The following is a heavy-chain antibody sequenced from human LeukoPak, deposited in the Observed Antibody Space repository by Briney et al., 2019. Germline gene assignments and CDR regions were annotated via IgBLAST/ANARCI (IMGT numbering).Heavy chain of an antibody. Sequence: PSETLSLTCAVYGGSFSGYYWSWIRQPPGKGLEWIGEINHSGSTNYNPSLKSRVTISVDTSKNQFSLKLSSVTAADTAVYYCARGWLNVLRYFDWLSTFYYYYYGMDVWGKGTTVTVSS. CDR1: GGSFSGYY. J-gene: IGHJ6*04. D-gene: IGHD3-9*01. V-gene: IGHV4-34*01. CDR2: INHSGST. CDR3: ARGWLNVLRYFDWLSTFYYYYYGMDV.